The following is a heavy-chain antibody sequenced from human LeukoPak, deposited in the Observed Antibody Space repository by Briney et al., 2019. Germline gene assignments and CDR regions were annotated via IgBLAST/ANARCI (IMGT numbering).Heavy chain of an antibody. D-gene: IGHD3-3*01. CDR2: ISSSGSTI. CDR3: ARGPRLGVVERDAFDI. Sequence: PGGSLRLSCAASGFTFSSYEMNWVRQAPGKGLEWVSYISSSGSTIYYADSVKGRFTISRDNAKNSLYLQMNSLRAEDTAVYYCARGPRLGVVERDAFDIWGQGTMVTVSS. CDR1: GFTFSSYE. J-gene: IGHJ3*02. V-gene: IGHV3-48*03.